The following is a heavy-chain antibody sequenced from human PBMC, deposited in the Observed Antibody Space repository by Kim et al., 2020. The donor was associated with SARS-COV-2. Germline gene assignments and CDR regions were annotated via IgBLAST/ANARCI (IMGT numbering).Heavy chain of an antibody. J-gene: IGHJ4*02. D-gene: IGHD5-18*01. V-gene: IGHV3-23*01. Sequence: GGSLRLSCAASGFTFSSYAMSWVRQAPGKGLEWVSAISGNGGSTYYAYSVKGRFTISRDNSNNTLYLHMKSLRADAEALYTCARDLRGYSYGSFEYSGQ. CDR1: GFTFSSYA. CDR3: ARDLRGYSYGSFEY. CDR2: ISGNGGST.